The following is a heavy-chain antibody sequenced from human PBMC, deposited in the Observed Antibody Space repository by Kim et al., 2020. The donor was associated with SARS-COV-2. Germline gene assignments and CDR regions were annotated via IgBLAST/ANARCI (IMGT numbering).Heavy chain of an antibody. J-gene: IGHJ5*02. CDR2: IYYSGST. V-gene: IGHV4-39*01. Sequence: SETLSLTCTVSGGSISSSSYYWGWIRQPPGKGLEWIGSIYYSGSTYYNPSLKSRVTISVDTSKNQFSLKLSSVTAADTAVYYCARLQLRRITIFGGVGKGNWSDPRGQGTLVTV. CDR1: GGSISSSSYY. CDR3: ARLQLRRITIFGGVGKGNWSDP. D-gene: IGHD3-3*01.